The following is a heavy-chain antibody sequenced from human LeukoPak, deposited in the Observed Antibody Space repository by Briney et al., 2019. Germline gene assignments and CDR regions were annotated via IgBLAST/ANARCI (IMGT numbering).Heavy chain of an antibody. CDR2: ISGGNGAT. J-gene: IGHJ4*02. CDR1: GFSFSSYA. V-gene: IGHV3-23*01. CDR3: AKSYYYGSGSPSLDY. Sequence: GGSLRLSCAASGFSFSSYAMTWVRQAPGKGLEWVSGISGGNGATYYADSVKGRFTISTDNSKNTLYLQMNSLRVEDTAVYYCAKSYYYGSGSPSLDYWGQGTLVTVSS. D-gene: IGHD3-10*01.